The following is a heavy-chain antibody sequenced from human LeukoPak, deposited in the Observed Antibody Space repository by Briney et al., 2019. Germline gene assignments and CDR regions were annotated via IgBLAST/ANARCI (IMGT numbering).Heavy chain of an antibody. Sequence: PSETLSLTCTVSGASVSSASYWTWIRQPPGKGVEWIAHIYNGVNTNYNPSLKSRVTISVDTSKNQFSLRLNSVTAADTAVYYSARSRAFNSGAFDPWGQGSLVTVSS. D-gene: IGHD1-26*01. V-gene: IGHV4-61*01. J-gene: IGHJ5*02. CDR2: IYNGVNT. CDR1: GASVSSASY. CDR3: ARSRAFNSGAFDP.